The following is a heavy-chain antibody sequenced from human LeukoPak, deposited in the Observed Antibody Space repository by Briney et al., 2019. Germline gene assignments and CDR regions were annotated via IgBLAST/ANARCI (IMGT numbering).Heavy chain of an antibody. Sequence: GGSLRLSRAASGFTFSSYAMSWVRQAPGKGLEWVSAISGSGGSTYYADSVKGRFTISRDNSKNTLYLQMNSLRAEDTAVYYCAKDRQQLVTTDFDYWGQGTLVTVSS. D-gene: IGHD6-13*01. CDR2: ISGSGGST. J-gene: IGHJ4*02. CDR3: AKDRQQLVTTDFDY. CDR1: GFTFSSYA. V-gene: IGHV3-23*01.